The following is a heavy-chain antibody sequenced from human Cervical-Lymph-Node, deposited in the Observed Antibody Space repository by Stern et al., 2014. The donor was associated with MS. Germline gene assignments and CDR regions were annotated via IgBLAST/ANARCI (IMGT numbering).Heavy chain of an antibody. Sequence: EVQLVDSGAEVKKPGESLKISCKGSGYTFTSNWIAWVRQMPGKGLEWMVIIYPYDSDTRYSPSFQGQVTISADKSISNAYLQWSRLKASDTAMYYCARAWGDAIDIWGHGTMVTVSS. D-gene: IGHD7-27*01. V-gene: IGHV5-51*01. J-gene: IGHJ3*02. CDR1: GYTFTSNW. CDR2: IYPYDSDT. CDR3: ARAWGDAIDI.